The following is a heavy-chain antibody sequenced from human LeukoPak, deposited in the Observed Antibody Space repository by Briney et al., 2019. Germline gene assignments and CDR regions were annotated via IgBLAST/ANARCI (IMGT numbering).Heavy chain of an antibody. Sequence: KAGGSLRLSCAASGFTFSSYSMNWVRQAPGKGLEWVSSISSSSSYIYYADSVKGRFTISRDNAKNSLYLQMNSLRADDTAVYYCATDRLGGSGSCDYWGQGTLVTVSS. D-gene: IGHD3-10*01. CDR1: GFTFSSYS. CDR3: ATDRLGGSGSCDY. V-gene: IGHV3-21*01. J-gene: IGHJ4*02. CDR2: ISSSSSYI.